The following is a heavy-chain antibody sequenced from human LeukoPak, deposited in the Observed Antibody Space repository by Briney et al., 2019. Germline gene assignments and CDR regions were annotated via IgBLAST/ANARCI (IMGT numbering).Heavy chain of an antibody. D-gene: IGHD3-22*01. J-gene: IGHJ4*02. CDR3: ARGGEWYYDSSTYRLFDY. CDR1: GYTFTGYY. V-gene: IGHV1-2*02. Sequence: VASVKVSCKASGYTFTGYYLHWVRQAPGQGLEWMGWINPNNGGTNYAQKFQGRVTLTRDTSIRTAYMELSRLRSDDTAVYYCARGGEWYYDSSTYRLFDYWGQGTLVTVSS. CDR2: INPNNGGT.